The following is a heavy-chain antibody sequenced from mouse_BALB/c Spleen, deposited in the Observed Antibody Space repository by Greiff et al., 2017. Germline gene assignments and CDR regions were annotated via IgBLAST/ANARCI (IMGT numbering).Heavy chain of an antibody. Sequence: VQLKESGPELVKPGASVKISCKASGYSFTGYYMHWVKQSHVKSLEWIGRINPYNGATSYNQNFKDKASLTVDKSSSTAYMELHSLTSEDSAVYYCAREYSPPWFAYWGQGTLVTVSA. J-gene: IGHJ3*01. CDR3: AREYSPPWFAY. V-gene: IGHV1-31*01. D-gene: IGHD5-1*01. CDR1: GYSFTGYY. CDR2: INPYNGAT.